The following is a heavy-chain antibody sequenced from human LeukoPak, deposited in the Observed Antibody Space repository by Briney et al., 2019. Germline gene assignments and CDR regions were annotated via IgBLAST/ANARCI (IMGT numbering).Heavy chain of an antibody. D-gene: IGHD3-22*01. CDR2: ISSSSSYI. V-gene: IGHV3-21*01. Sequence: PGGSLRLSCAASGFTFSSYSMNWDRQAPGKGLEWVSSISSSSSYIYYADSVKGRFTISRDNAKNSLYLQMNSLRAEDTAVYYCARDRSSGSPFDYWGQGTLVTVSP. CDR3: ARDRSSGSPFDY. CDR1: GFTFSSYS. J-gene: IGHJ4*02.